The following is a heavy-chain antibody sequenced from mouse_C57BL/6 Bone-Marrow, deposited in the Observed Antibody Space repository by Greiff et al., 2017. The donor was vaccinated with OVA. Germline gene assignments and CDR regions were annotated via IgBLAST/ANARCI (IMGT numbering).Heavy chain of an antibody. Sequence: QVQLQQSGAELVRPGASVKLSCKASGYTFTDYYINWVKQRPGQGLEWIARIYPGSGNTYYNEKFKGKATLTAEKSSSTAYMQLSSLTSEDSAVYFCASPITTVTEGVFDYWGQGTTLTVSS. CDR3: ASPITTVTEGVFDY. CDR2: IYPGSGNT. CDR1: GYTFTDYY. D-gene: IGHD1-1*01. V-gene: IGHV1-76*01. J-gene: IGHJ2*01.